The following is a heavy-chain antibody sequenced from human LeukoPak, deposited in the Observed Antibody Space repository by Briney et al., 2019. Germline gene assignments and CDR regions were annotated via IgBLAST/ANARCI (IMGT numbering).Heavy chain of an antibody. D-gene: IGHD4-17*01. CDR1: GFTFSGYT. CDR2: ISFSSSTV. Sequence: GGSLRLSCAASGFTFSGYTMNWVRQAPGKGLEWVSHISFSSSTVSYADSVKGRFTISRDNANNSLYLQMNSLRDEDTAVYYCAGHKDYGFDYWGQGTLVTVSS. CDR3: AGHKDYGFDY. J-gene: IGHJ4*02. V-gene: IGHV3-48*02.